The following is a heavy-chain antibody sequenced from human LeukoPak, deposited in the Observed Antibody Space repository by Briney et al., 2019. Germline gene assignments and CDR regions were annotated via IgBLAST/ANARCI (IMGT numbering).Heavy chain of an antibody. CDR3: ARDQGPRKYYDILTGSPVGAFDI. Sequence: GGSLRLSCAASGFTFSSYSMNWVRQAPGKGLEWLSYITSSSSSIFYADSVKGRFTMSRDNAKNSLYLQMNSLRAEDTAVYYCARDQGPRKYYDILTGSPVGAFDIWGQGTMVTVSS. V-gene: IGHV3-48*04. CDR1: GFTFSSYS. CDR2: ITSSSSSI. D-gene: IGHD3-9*01. J-gene: IGHJ3*02.